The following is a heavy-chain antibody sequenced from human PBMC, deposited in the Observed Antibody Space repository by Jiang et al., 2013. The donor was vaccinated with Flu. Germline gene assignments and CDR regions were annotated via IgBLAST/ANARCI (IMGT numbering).Heavy chain of an antibody. CDR2: IYYSGST. CDR1: GGSISSGDYY. V-gene: IGHV4-30-4*01. D-gene: IGHD3-16*02. J-gene: IGHJ5*02. Sequence: GSGLVKPSQTLSLTCTVSGGSISSGDYYWSWIRQPPGKGLEWIGYIYYSGSTYYNPSLKSRVTISVDTSKNQFSLKLSSVTAADTAVYYCARENDYVWGSYRSRGWFDPWGQGTL. CDR3: ARENDYVWGSYRSRGWFDP.